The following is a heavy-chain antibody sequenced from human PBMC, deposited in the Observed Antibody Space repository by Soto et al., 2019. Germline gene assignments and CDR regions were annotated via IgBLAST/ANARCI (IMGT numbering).Heavy chain of an antibody. CDR2: ISSSSSYI. J-gene: IGHJ4*02. V-gene: IGHV3-21*01. CDR3: ERDHPNIVAGSHFDY. Sequence: PGGSLRLSCAASGFTFSSYSMNWVRQAPGKGLEWVSSISSSSSYIYYADSVKGRFTISRDNAKNSLYLQMNSLRAEDTAVYYCERDHPNIVAGSHFDYWGQGTLVNVSS. CDR1: GFTFSSYS. D-gene: IGHD5-12*01.